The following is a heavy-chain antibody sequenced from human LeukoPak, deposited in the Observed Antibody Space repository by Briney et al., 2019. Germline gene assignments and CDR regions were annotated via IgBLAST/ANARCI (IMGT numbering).Heavy chain of an antibody. CDR1: GYTFTSYG. D-gene: IGHD5-18*01. CDR2: ISAYNGNT. Sequence: GASVKVSCKASGYTFTSYGISWVRQAPGQGLEWMGWISAYNGNTNYAQKLQGRVTMTTDPSTSTAYMELRSLRSDDTAVYYCARDGVSDSYGPTFFDYWGQGILVTVSS. J-gene: IGHJ4*02. V-gene: IGHV1-18*01. CDR3: ARDGVSDSYGPTFFDY.